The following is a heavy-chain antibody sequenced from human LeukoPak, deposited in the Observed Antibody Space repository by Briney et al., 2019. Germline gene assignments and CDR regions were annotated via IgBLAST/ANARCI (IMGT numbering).Heavy chain of an antibody. CDR1: GGSISSYY. J-gene: IGHJ4*02. Sequence: PSETLSLTCTVSGGSISSYYWSWIRQPPGKGLEWIGYIYYSGSTNYSPSLKSRVTISVDTSKNQFSLKLSSVTAADTAVYYCARLDYYDSSLDYWGQGTLVTVSS. CDR2: IYYSGST. CDR3: ARLDYYDSSLDY. D-gene: IGHD3-22*01. V-gene: IGHV4-59*08.